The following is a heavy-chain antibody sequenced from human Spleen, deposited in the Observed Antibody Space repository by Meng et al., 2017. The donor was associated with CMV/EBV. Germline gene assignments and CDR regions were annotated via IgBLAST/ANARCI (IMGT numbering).Heavy chain of an antibody. V-gene: IGHV4-39*01. J-gene: IGHJ4*02. CDR3: ARQGGNVVVTHFDY. CDR2: VEYSGST. CDR1: GGSILRSGYY. Sequence: SETLSLTCSVSGGSILRSGYYWGWIRQSPGKGLEWIGSVEYSGSTYYNPSLKSRVTISVDTSKNHFSLRVGSVTAADTATYYCARQGGNVVVTHFDYWGQGILVTVSS. D-gene: IGHD2-21*02.